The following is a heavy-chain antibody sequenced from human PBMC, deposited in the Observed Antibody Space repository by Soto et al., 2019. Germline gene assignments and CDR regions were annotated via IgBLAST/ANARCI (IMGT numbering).Heavy chain of an antibody. CDR3: AREHVTVLTAARRGWFDT. J-gene: IGHJ5*02. CDR1: SGSISSGDFY. Sequence: SETLSLTCTVSSGSISSGDFYWSWIRQPPGKGLEWIGYIFYSGSTYYNPSLRSRLTISVDTSKNQFSLELSSVTVADTAVYYSAREHVTVLTAARRGWFDTWGQGTLVTVSS. CDR2: IFYSGST. V-gene: IGHV4-30-4*01. D-gene: IGHD2-15*01.